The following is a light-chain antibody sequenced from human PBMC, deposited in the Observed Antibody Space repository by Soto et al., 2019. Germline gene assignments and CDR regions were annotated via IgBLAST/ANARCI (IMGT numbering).Light chain of an antibody. Sequence: EIVMTQSPATLSVSPGERATLSCRASQSVSSYLAWYQQKPGQAPRLLIYDASNRATGIPARFSGSGSGTDFTLTISSLEPEDFAVYYCQQRSNWASLTFGQGTRLEIK. CDR3: QQRSNWASLT. CDR2: DAS. CDR1: QSVSSY. V-gene: IGKV3-11*01. J-gene: IGKJ5*01.